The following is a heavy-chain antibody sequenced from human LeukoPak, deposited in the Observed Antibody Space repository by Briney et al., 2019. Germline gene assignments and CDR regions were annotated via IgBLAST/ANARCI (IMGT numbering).Heavy chain of an antibody. Sequence: GGSLRLSCAASGFSFSSYGMSWVRQAPGKGLEWVAVISYDGSNKYYGDSLKGRFTISRDNSKNTLYLQMNSLRGDDTAVYYCARWSVATATDYWGQGTLVTVSS. D-gene: IGHD5-12*01. CDR3: ARWSVATATDY. J-gene: IGHJ4*02. CDR2: ISYDGSNK. CDR1: GFSFSSYG. V-gene: IGHV3-30*03.